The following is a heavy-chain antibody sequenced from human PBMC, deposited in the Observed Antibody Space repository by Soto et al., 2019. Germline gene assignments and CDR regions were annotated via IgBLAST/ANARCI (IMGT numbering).Heavy chain of an antibody. V-gene: IGHV3-53*01. CDR1: GFTVSYNY. CDR3: ARSDPGYAYGLNV. J-gene: IGHJ6*02. CDR2: LYSGGRI. D-gene: IGHD5-18*01. Sequence: GGSLRLSCAASGFTVSYNYITWVRQAPGRGLEWVSLLYSGGRIYYADSVKGRFTISRDTSKKTLYLQMNSLRTEDTAVYYCARSDPGYAYGLNVWGQGTTVTVSS.